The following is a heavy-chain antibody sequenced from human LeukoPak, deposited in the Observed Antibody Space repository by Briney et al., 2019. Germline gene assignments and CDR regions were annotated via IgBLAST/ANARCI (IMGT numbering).Heavy chain of an antibody. D-gene: IGHD2-2*01. J-gene: IGHJ6*02. CDR3: ARGARIKDIVVVPAAAMIVNYYGMDV. Sequence: GGSLRLSCAASGYTFSSYSRNWVRQAPGKGLEWVSSISSSSSYIYYADSVKGRFTISRDNAKNSLYLQMNSLRAEDTAVYYCARGARIKDIVVVPAAAMIVNYYGMDVWGQGTTVTVSS. V-gene: IGHV3-21*01. CDR2: ISSSSSYI. CDR1: GYTFSSYS.